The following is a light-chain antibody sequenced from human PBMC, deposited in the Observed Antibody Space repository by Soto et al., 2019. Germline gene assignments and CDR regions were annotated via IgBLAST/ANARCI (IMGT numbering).Light chain of an antibody. Sequence: QSVLTQPASVSGSPGQSITISCTGTSIDVGGYNYVSWYQQVPGKAPKLIIYEVTNRPSGVSARFSGSRSGNTASLSISGLHADDEADYYCASYTTSRTYVFGAGTKVTVL. CDR2: EVT. V-gene: IGLV2-14*01. CDR3: ASYTTSRTYV. J-gene: IGLJ1*01. CDR1: SIDVGGYNY.